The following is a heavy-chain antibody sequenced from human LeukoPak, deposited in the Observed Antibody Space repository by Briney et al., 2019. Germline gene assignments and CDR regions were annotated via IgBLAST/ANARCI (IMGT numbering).Heavy chain of an antibody. V-gene: IGHV1-2*02. CDR1: GYTFTGYY. CDR2: INPNSGGT. CDR3: ARAFTVTTQSGAFDI. D-gene: IGHD4-17*01. Sequence: ASVTVSCKASGYTFTGYYMHWVRQAPGQGLEWMGWINPNSGGTNYAQTFQGRVTMTRDTSISTAYMELSRLRSDDTAVYYCARAFTVTTQSGAFDIWGQGTMVTVSS. J-gene: IGHJ3*02.